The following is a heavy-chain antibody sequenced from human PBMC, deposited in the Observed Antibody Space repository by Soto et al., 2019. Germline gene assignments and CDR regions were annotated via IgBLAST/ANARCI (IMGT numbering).Heavy chain of an antibody. J-gene: IGHJ4*02. CDR1: GFTFSDYY. CDR2: ISSSSSYA. Sequence: PGGSLRLSCAASGFTFSDYYMSWIRQAPGKGLEWVSYISSSSSYANYAGSVKGRFTISRDNAKNSLYLQMNSLGDEDTAVYYCARHLPATLYYDNVARGRSPFDYWGPGTLVTVSS. V-gene: IGHV3-11*03. CDR3: ARHLPATLYYDNVARGRSPFDY. D-gene: IGHD3-22*01.